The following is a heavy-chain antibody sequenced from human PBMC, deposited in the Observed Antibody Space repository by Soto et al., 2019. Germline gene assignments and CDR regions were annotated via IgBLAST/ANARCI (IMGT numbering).Heavy chain of an antibody. CDR1: GYTFTSYG. D-gene: IGHD6-25*01. J-gene: IGHJ6*02. V-gene: IGHV1-18*01. Sequence: GSMKVSCKASGYTFTSYGIHWVRQAPGQGLEWMGWISAYNGNTNYAQKLQGRVTMTTDTSTSTAYMELRSLRSDDTAVYYCARPRQRWVWDVWGQGTTVTVSS. CDR3: ARPRQRWVWDV. CDR2: ISAYNGNT.